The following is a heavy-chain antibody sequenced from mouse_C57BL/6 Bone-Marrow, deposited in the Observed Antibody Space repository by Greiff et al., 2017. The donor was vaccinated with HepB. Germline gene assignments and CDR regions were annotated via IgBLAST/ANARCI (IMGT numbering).Heavy chain of an antibody. Sequence: QVTLKECGPGILQSSQTLSLTCSFSGFSLSTSGMGVSWIRQPSGKGLEWLAHIYWDDDKRYNPSLKSRLTISKDTSRNQVFLKITSVDTADTATYYCARSAIYYYGSSYVFYWYFDVWGTGTTVTVSS. J-gene: IGHJ1*03. D-gene: IGHD1-1*01. V-gene: IGHV8-12*01. CDR3: ARSAIYYYGSSYVFYWYFDV. CDR1: GFSLSTSGMG. CDR2: IYWDDDK.